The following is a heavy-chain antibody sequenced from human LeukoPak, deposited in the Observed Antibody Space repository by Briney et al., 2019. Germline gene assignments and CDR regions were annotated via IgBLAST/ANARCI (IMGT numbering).Heavy chain of an antibody. V-gene: IGHV3-21*01. D-gene: IGHD6-13*01. J-gene: IGHJ4*02. CDR3: ARLKQQLDY. CDR2: ISSSSSYI. Sequence: GGSLRFPCPAPGSTSRTYSMTWVRRAPGKGLEWVSSISSSSSYIYYADSVKGRFTISRDNAKNSLYLQMNSLRAEDTAVYYCARLKQQLDYWGQGTLVTVSS. CDR1: GSTSRTYS.